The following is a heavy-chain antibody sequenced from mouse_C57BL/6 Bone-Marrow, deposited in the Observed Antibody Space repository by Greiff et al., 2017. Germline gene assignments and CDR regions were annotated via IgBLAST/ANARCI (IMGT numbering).Heavy chain of an antibody. CDR1: GFNIKDDY. V-gene: IGHV14-4*01. CDR3: TTGSLYFDY. Sequence: VQLQQSGAELVRPGASVKLSCTASGFNIKDDYMHWVKQRPEQGLEWIGWIDPENGDTEYASKFQGKATITADKSSNTAYLQLSSLTSEDTAVYYCTTGSLYFDYWGQGTTLTVSS. CDR2: IDPENGDT. D-gene: IGHD6-2*01. J-gene: IGHJ2*01.